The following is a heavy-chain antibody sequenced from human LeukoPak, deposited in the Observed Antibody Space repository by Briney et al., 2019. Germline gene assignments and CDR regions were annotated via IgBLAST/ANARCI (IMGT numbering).Heavy chain of an antibody. CDR3: ARDGSYFYFDY. J-gene: IGHJ4*02. CDR1: GFTFSSYS. D-gene: IGHD1-26*01. Sequence: GGSLRLSCAASGFTFSSYSMNWVRQAPGKGLEWVSSISSSSYIYYTDSVKGRFTISRDNAKNSLYLQMNSLRAEDTAVYYCARDGSYFYFDYWGQGTLVTVSS. CDR2: ISSSSYI. V-gene: IGHV3-21*01.